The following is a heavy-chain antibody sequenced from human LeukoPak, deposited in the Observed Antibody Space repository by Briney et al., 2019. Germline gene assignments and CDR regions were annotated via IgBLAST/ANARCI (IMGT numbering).Heavy chain of an antibody. V-gene: IGHV3-66*01. CDR1: GFTVITHY. Sequence: GGSLRPSFEAPGFTVITHYMGWVRRAPGRGLDGVPFFDNGGYTQYADSVKGRFTISRDNSENTLYLQMNSLRAEDTAVYYCAREGLTMIRGVSRGFDSWGQGTLVTVSS. CDR3: AREGLTMIRGVSRGFDS. J-gene: IGHJ4*02. D-gene: IGHD3-10*01. CDR2: FDNGGYT.